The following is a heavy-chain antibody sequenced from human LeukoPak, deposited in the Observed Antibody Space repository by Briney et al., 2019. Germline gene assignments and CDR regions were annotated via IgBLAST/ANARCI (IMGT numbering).Heavy chain of an antibody. V-gene: IGHV3-20*04. Sequence: GGSLRLSCAASGFNFEDFVMTWVRQVPGKGLEGGFGIHWDDDKTEYADSVKGRFTISRDNARKSLHLEMSSLRVEDTALYYCARVYGYYYYYMDVWGNGTAVIVSS. CDR3: ARVYGYYYYYMDV. CDR2: IHWDDDKT. CDR1: GFNFEDFV. D-gene: IGHD3-10*01. J-gene: IGHJ6*03.